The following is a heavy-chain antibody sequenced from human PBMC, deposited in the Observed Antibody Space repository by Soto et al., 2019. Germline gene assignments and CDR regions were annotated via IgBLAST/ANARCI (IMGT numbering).Heavy chain of an antibody. V-gene: IGHV1-69*02. J-gene: IGHJ6*02. D-gene: IGHD1-26*01. CDR1: GGTFSSYT. CDR2: IIPILGIA. CDR3: ARVVRELTDYYYYYGMDV. Sequence: SVKVSCKASGGTFSSYTISWVRQAPGQGLEWMGRIIPILGIANYAQKFQGRVTMTRDTSTSTVYMELSSLRSEDTAVYYCARVVRELTDYYYYYGMDVWGQGTTVTVSS.